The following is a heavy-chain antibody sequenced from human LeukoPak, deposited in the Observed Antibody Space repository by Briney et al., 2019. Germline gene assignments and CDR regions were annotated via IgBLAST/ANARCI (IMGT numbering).Heavy chain of an antibody. Sequence: GGSLRLSCAASGFTFSSYSMNWVRQAPGKGLEWVSYISSSSSTIYYADSVKGRFTISRDNAKNSLYLQMNRLRAEDTAVYYCASSNRRDVYWGQGTLVTVSS. CDR2: ISSSSSTI. D-gene: IGHD5-24*01. CDR3: ASSNRRDVY. V-gene: IGHV3-48*01. J-gene: IGHJ4*02. CDR1: GFTFSSYS.